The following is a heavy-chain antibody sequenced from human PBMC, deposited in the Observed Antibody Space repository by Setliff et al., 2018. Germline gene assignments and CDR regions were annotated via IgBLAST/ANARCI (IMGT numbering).Heavy chain of an antibody. J-gene: IGHJ6*03. D-gene: IGHD2-21*02. CDR3: VKGSDPYYFYYMDV. CDR1: GFTFTSYC. Sequence: GGSLRLSCVGSGFTFTSYCMTWVRQAPGKGLEWVANIKRDGSEGYYVDSVKGRFTISRDNARNSLFLQMNSLRAEDTAVFYCVKGSDPYYFYYMDVCGKGTTVTVSS. V-gene: IGHV3-7*03. CDR2: IKRDGSEG.